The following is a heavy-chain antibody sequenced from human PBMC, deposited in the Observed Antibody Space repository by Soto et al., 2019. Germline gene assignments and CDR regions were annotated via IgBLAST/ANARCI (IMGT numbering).Heavy chain of an antibody. CDR2: TYYRSKWYN. CDR3: ARSGSSWNLREFDS. D-gene: IGHD6-13*01. Sequence: SQTLSLTCAISGDSVSSNSAAWNWIRQSPSRGLEWLGRTYYRSKWYNNYAVSVKSRITINPDTSTSSAYLEVRSLRSDDTAVYYCARSGSSWNLREFDSWGQGTLVTVSS. V-gene: IGHV6-1*01. CDR1: GDSVSSNSAA. J-gene: IGHJ4*02.